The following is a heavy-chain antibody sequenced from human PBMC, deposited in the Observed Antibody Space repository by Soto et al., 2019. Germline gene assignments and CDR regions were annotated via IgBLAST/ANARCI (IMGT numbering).Heavy chain of an antibody. CDR3: ARRTVNIRTFYSGLKTHCFDY. CDR2: IYYSGTT. Sequence: SETLSLTCSVSGGSVSGRYWSWIRQPPAKGLEWIGYIYYSGTTNYNPSLQSRVAISVDTSKNQFSLKLNSVTAADTAVYYCARRTVNIRTFYSGLKTHCFDYWGQGTLVTVSS. CDR1: GGSVSGRY. D-gene: IGHD6-19*01. V-gene: IGHV4-59*08. J-gene: IGHJ4*02.